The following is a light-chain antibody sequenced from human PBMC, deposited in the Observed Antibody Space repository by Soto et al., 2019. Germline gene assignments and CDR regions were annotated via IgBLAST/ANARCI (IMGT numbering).Light chain of an antibody. Sequence: QRALTQPPSGSGSPGQSATISCTGTSSYVGGYNYVSWYQQHRAKAPKLLIYDVSKRRSWFRDRFLCSKSGITALLTVSEPQAEDQSDYYSSSYESSNNFSVFGSGTKVTGL. J-gene: IGLJ1*01. CDR2: DVS. V-gene: IGLV2-8*01. CDR1: SSYVGGYNY. CDR3: SSYESSNNFSV.